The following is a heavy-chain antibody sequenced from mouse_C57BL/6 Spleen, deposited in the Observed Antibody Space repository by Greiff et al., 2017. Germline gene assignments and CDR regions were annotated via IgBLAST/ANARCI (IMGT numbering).Heavy chain of an antibody. CDR2: ISSGSSTI. CDR3: ARSRNAFDD. J-gene: IGHJ2*01. CDR1: GFTFSDYG. Sequence: EVKLMESGGGSVKPGGSLKLSCAASGFTFSDYGMHWVRQAPEKGLEWVAYISSGSSTIYYADTVKGRFTISRDNATNTLFLQMTSLRAEDTAMYDCARSRNAFDDWGQGTTLTVSS. V-gene: IGHV5-17*01.